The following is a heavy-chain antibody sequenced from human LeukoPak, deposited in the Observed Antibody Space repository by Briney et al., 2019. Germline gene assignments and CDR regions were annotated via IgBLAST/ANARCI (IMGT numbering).Heavy chain of an antibody. D-gene: IGHD6-13*01. V-gene: IGHV3-13*01. CDR2: IGTAGDT. CDR1: GFTFSNYD. CDR3: ARDQAAGTVDY. J-gene: IGHJ4*02. Sequence: AGGSLRLSCAASGFTFSNYDLHWVRQPTGRGLEWVSGIGTAGDTYYPGSVKGRFTISRENAKNSLYLQMNSLRAGDTAVYYCARDQAAGTVDYWGQGTLVTVSS.